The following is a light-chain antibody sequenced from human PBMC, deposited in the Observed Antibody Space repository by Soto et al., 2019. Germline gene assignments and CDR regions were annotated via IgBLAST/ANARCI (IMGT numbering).Light chain of an antibody. CDR2: AAS. CDR1: QGIRSD. J-gene: IGKJ1*01. CDR3: LQHNSYPRT. V-gene: IGKV1-17*01. Sequence: DIQMTQSPSSLSASVGDRVTITCRASQGIRSDLGWYQQKPGKAPKRLIYAASSLPGGVPLRFRGSGSGTEFTLTISSLQPEDFATYYCLQHNSYPRTFGQGTKVEFK.